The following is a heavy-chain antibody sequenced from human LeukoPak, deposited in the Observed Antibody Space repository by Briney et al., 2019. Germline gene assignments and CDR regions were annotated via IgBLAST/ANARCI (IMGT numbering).Heavy chain of an antibody. Sequence: GGSLRLSCAASGFTFSSYWMHWVRQAPGKGLVWVSGLASDDGSTTYAESVKGRFTISRDNAKNTLYLQMNSLRAEDTAIYYCAKEAGAFDIWGQGTMVTVSS. D-gene: IGHD6-13*01. CDR2: LASDDGST. CDR3: AKEAGAFDI. CDR1: GFTFSSYW. J-gene: IGHJ3*02. V-gene: IGHV3-74*01.